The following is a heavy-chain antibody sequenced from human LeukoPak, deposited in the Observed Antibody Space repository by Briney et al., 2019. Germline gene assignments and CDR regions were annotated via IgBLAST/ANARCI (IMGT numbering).Heavy chain of an antibody. CDR3: ARGPKKSSGWSGGWFDP. D-gene: IGHD6-19*01. Sequence: SETLSLTCTVSGGAISYCYWSWIRQPPGKGLERIGYIYYSGSTNYNPSLKSRVTMSVDTSKNQFSLKLSSVTAADTAVYYCARGPKKSSGWSGGWFDPWGQGTLVTVSS. CDR2: IYYSGST. CDR1: GGAISYCY. V-gene: IGHV4-59*12. J-gene: IGHJ5*02.